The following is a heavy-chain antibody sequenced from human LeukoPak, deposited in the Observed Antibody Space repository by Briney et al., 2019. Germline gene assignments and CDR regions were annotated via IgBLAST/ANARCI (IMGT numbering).Heavy chain of an antibody. J-gene: IGHJ4*02. CDR1: GGSISSYY. Sequence: ETLSLTCTVSGGSISSYYWSWIRQAPGKGLEWVSLINSGVSTHYADSVKGRFTISSDNSKNTLFLQMNSLRAEDTAVYYCARDLGYCSGSTCYVGYFDYWGQGTLVTVSS. V-gene: IGHV3-66*01. CDR3: ARDLGYCSGSTCYVGYFDY. CDR2: INSGVST. D-gene: IGHD2-15*01.